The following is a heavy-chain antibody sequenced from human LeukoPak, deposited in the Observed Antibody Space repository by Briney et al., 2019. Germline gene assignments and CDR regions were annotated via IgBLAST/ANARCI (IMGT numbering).Heavy chain of an antibody. CDR1: GFTFSTYG. CDR2: FSGSGGST. J-gene: IGHJ4*02. CDR3: AKGLLTMIVVVTPADY. Sequence: GSLRLSCAASGFTFSTYGMSWVRQAPGKGLEWVSGFSGSGGSTYYADSVKGRFTISRDNSKNTLYLQMNSLRAEDTAVYYCAKGLLTMIVVVTPADYWGQGTLVTVSS. V-gene: IGHV3-23*01. D-gene: IGHD3-22*01.